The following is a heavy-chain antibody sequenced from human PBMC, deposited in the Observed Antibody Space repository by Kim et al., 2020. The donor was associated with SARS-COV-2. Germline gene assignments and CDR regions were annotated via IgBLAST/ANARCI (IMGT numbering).Heavy chain of an antibody. CDR1: GFTFSRDW. CDR3: AREWGY. J-gene: IGHJ4*02. Sequence: GGSLRLSCAASGFTFSRDWMSWVRQAPEKGLEWVANIKYDGNEKHYVDSVKGRFTISRDNVKNLLFLQMDSLREDDTAVYYCAREWGYWGQGTLVTVSS. V-gene: IGHV3-7*03. CDR2: IKYDGNEK. D-gene: IGHD3-16*01.